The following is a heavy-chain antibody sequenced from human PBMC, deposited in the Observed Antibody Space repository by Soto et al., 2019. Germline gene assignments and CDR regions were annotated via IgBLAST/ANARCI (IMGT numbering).Heavy chain of an antibody. J-gene: IGHJ2*01. D-gene: IGHD3-10*01. Sequence: QVQLVESGGGVVQPGRSLRLSCAASGFTFSGYTVHWVRQAPGKGLEWVAVISKDGSNKYYADSVQGRFTVSRNNSKLTVYLQMGRLRVEHMALYYCGRDRGDPVSLGRGVTYRGDWYFDLWGRGTLVTVSS. CDR3: GRDRGDPVSLGRGVTYRGDWYFDL. V-gene: IGHV3-30-3*01. CDR2: ISKDGSNK. CDR1: GFTFSGYT.